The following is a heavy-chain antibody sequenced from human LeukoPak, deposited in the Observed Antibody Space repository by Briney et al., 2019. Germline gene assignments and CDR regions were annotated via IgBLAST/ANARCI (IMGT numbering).Heavy chain of an antibody. D-gene: IGHD2-2*01. CDR2: IQSRNYGGTT. J-gene: IGHJ4*02. CDR3: TASDHLYCSSISCHFDY. V-gene: IGHV3-49*04. CDR1: GFTFGDYG. Sequence: GGSLRLSCTASGFTFGDYGMSWVRQAPGRGLEWVGFIQSRNYGGTTQHAASVKGRFTISRDDSKSIAYLQMNSLKTEDTAVYYCTASDHLYCSSISCHFDYWGQGTLVTVSS.